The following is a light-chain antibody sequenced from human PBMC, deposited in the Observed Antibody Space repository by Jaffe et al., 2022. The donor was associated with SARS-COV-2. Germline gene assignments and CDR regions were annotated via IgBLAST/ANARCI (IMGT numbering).Light chain of an antibody. V-gene: IGLV1-44*01. CDR2: SNN. CDR1: SSNIGTNP. Sequence: QSVLTQPPSASATPGQRVTISCSGSSSNIGTNPVNWYQQLPGMAPKLLIYSNNQRPSGVPDRFSGSKSGTSASLAISGLQSEDEADYYCAAWDDSLNGPMFGGGTKLTV. J-gene: IGLJ3*02. CDR3: AAWDDSLNGPM.